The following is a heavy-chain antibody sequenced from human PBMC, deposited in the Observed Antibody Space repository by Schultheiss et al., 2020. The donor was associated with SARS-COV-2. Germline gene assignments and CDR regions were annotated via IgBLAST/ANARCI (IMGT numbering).Heavy chain of an antibody. D-gene: IGHD2-15*01. CDR3: ARAHQYCSGGSCYPDAFDI. V-gene: IGHV4-59*01. CDR1: GGSISSYY. CDR2: IYYTGST. Sequence: SETLSLTCTVSGGSISSYYWSWIRQPPGKGLEWIGFIYYTGSTTYNPSLKSRVTISVDTSKNQFSLKLSSVTAADTAVYYCARAHQYCSGGSCYPDAFDIWGQGTMVTVSS. J-gene: IGHJ3*02.